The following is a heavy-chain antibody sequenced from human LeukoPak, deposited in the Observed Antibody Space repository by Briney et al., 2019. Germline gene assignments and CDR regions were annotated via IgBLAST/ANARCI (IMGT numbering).Heavy chain of an antibody. J-gene: IGHJ4*02. D-gene: IGHD3-22*01. CDR1: GDSISSPKW. Sequence: SSETLSLTCAVSGDSISSPKWWSWVRQPPGQGLEWIGEIHHPGSTHYNPSLKSRVSMSLDKSKNQFSLSLNSVTAADAAVYYCATYADSSDYRFDYWGPGTLVTVSS. CDR3: ATYADSSDYRFDY. CDR2: IHHPGST. V-gene: IGHV4-4*02.